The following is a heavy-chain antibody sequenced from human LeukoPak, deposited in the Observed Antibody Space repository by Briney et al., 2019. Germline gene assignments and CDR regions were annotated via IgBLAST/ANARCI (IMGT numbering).Heavy chain of an antibody. Sequence: SETLSLTCTVSGGSIGSYYWSWVRQPPGRGLEWIGYIHYSGSTNYNPSLKSRVTTSIDTSKNQFSLKVTSVTAADTALYFCARESFEEPGTMDHWGQETLVSVSS. CDR2: IHYSGST. J-gene: IGHJ4*02. CDR3: ARESFEEPGTMDH. V-gene: IGHV4-59*08. D-gene: IGHD4/OR15-4a*01. CDR1: GGSIGSYY.